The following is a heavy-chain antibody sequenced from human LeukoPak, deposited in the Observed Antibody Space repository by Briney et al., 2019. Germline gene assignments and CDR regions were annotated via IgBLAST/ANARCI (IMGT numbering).Heavy chain of an antibody. V-gene: IGHV3-23*01. CDR2: ISGSGGRT. J-gene: IGHJ4*02. CDR1: GFTFSSYA. D-gene: IGHD2-21*02. Sequence: GGSLRLSCAASGFTFSSYAMSWVRQAPGKGLEWVSAISGSGGRTYYADSVKGRFTISRDNSKNTLYLQMNSLRAEDTAVYYCAKSLPSRVVVVTATLDYWGQGTLVTVSS. CDR3: AKSLPSRVVVVTATLDY.